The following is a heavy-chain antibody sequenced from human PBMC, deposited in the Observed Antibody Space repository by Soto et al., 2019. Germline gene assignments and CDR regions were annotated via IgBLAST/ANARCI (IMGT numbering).Heavy chain of an antibody. D-gene: IGHD3-3*01. Sequence: GAXVKVTCNAPGATFTSCYLSLVRQAPGQGLGLMGVINPHGGSTKYAQKFQGRVTMTRDTSRSTVYMELRSRRSDDTAIYYCARSSGGNFGIIIEGSNWFDHWGQGTLVTVSS. CDR2: INPHGGST. J-gene: IGHJ5*02. CDR1: GATFTSCY. CDR3: ARSSGGNFGIIIEGSNWFDH. V-gene: IGHV1-46*01.